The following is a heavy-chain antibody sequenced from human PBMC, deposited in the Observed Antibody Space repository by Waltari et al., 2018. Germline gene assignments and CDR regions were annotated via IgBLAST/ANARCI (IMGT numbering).Heavy chain of an antibody. CDR3: AREAGSGIDWYHDY. D-gene: IGHD3-9*01. Sequence: QMQESGPGRVKPSETLSLMCSVSDFSISSGFYWGWLRQSPGKGLGWIGSISDSGTTSYNPSLQSRVTISIDTSKNQCSLKLGSVTAADTAVFYCAREAGSGIDWYHDYWGQGILVTVSS. V-gene: IGHV4-38-2*02. J-gene: IGHJ4*02. CDR1: DFSISSGFY. CDR2: ISDSGTT.